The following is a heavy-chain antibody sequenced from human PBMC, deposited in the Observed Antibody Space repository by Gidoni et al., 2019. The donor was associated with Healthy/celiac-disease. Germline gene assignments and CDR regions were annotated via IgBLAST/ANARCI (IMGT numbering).Heavy chain of an antibody. D-gene: IGHD3-22*01. J-gene: IGHJ5*02. V-gene: IGHV3-7*03. Sequence: EVQLVESGGGLVQPGGSLRLSCAASGFTFSSYWMSWVRQAPGKGLEWVANIKQDGSEKYYVDSVKGRFTISRDNAKNSLYLQMNSLRAEDTAVYYCARLITMIVVVIPNWFDPWGQGTLVTVSS. CDR1: GFTFSSYW. CDR2: IKQDGSEK. CDR3: ARLITMIVVVIPNWFDP.